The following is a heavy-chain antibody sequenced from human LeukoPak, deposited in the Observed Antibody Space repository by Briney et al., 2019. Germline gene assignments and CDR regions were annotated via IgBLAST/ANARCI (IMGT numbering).Heavy chain of an antibody. CDR1: GFDFENYG. V-gene: IGHV3-9*01. CDR3: ARDREMATRLHDAFDF. J-gene: IGHJ3*01. D-gene: IGHD5-24*01. Sequence: GGSLRLSCSMSGFDFENYGMHWFRPRPGKGLEWVSSITWNTGNLGYGDSVEGRFTISRDNDKNSLFLQMNNLRAEDTAVYYCARDREMATRLHDAFDFWGQGTMVTVSS. CDR2: ITWNTGNL.